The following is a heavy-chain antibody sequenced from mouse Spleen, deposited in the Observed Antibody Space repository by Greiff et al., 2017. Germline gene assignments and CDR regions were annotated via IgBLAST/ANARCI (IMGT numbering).Heavy chain of an antibody. V-gene: IGHV1-7*01. CDR3: ARGNYEDWYFDV. D-gene: IGHD1-1*01. CDR2: INPSSGYT. CDR1: GYTFTSYW. J-gene: IGHJ1*01. Sequence: VQRVESGAELAKPGASVKLSCKASGYTFTSYWMHWVKQRPGQGLEWIGYINPSSGYTKYNQKFKDKATLTADKSSSTAYMQLSSLTYEDSAVYYCARGNYEDWYFDVWGAGTTVTVSS.